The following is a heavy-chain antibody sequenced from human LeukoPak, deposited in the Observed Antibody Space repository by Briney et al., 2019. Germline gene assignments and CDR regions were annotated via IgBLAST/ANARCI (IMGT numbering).Heavy chain of an antibody. D-gene: IGHD1-26*01. V-gene: IGHV3-48*03. CDR1: GLTFSSYE. Sequence: GGTLRLSCAASGLTFSSYEMIWVRQAPGKGLEWISYIDTSGTLIHYGDSVRGRFTVSRDNAKNSLYLQMNSLRAEDTAVYYCAREFSGSNYGFPFDYWGQGTLVTVSS. CDR3: AREFSGSNYGFPFDY. CDR2: IDTSGTLI. J-gene: IGHJ4*02.